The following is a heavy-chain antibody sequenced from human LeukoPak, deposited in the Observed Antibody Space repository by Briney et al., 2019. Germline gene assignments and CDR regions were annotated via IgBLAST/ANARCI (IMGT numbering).Heavy chain of an antibody. CDR3: AKDAASYYYYYYMDV. J-gene: IGHJ6*03. V-gene: IGHV3-9*01. CDR2: ISWNSGSI. CDR1: GFTVTNYW. Sequence: QPGGSLRLSCAASGFTVTNYWMHWVRQAPGKGLEWVSGISWNSGSIGYADSVKGRFTISRDNAKNSLYLQMNSLRAEDTALYYCAKDAASYYYYYYMDVWGKGTTVTISS. D-gene: IGHD6-13*01.